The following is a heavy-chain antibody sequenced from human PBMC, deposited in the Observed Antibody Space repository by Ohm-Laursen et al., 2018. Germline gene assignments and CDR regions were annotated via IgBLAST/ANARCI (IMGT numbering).Heavy chain of an antibody. J-gene: IGHJ6*02. CDR1: GFTFSSDW. CDR2: IKGDGSET. V-gene: IGHV3-74*01. CDR3: ARGHYDMNL. Sequence: SLRLSCAASGFTFSSDWMHWVRQAPGEGLVWVSRIKGDGSETNYADSVKGRFTISRDNAKNSLYLQMNSLRVEDTAVFYCARGHYDMNLWGQGTTVTVSS.